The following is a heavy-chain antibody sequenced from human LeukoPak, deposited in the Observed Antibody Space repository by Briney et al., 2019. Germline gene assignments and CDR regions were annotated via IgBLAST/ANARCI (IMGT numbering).Heavy chain of an antibody. Sequence: GGSLRLSCAASGFTFSSYGMHWVRQAPGKGLEWVAFIRYDGSNKYYADSVKGRFTISRDNSKNTLYLQMNSLRVEDTAVYYCAKDMVVAADYWGQGTLVTVSS. V-gene: IGHV3-30*02. D-gene: IGHD2-15*01. CDR3: AKDMVVAADY. CDR1: GFTFSSYG. J-gene: IGHJ4*02. CDR2: IRYDGSNK.